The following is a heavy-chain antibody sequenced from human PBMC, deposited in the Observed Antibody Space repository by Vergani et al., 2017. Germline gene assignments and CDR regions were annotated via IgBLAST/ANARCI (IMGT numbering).Heavy chain of an antibody. Sequence: EVQLVQSGAAVKKPGATLKISCKVSGYTFTDHYMHWVKQAPGKGLEWMGLVNPEDGQTINAEKFKGRVTIAADTSTGTAHLELSSMRSEDTAVYYCATPQTVTTGGMEVWGQGTTVIVSS. CDR3: ATPQTVTTGGMEV. J-gene: IGHJ6*02. D-gene: IGHD4-17*01. CDR2: VNPEDGQT. V-gene: IGHV1-69-2*01. CDR1: GYTFTDHY.